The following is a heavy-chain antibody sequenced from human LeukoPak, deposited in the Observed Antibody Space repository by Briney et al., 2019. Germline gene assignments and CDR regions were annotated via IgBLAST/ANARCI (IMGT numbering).Heavy chain of an antibody. V-gene: IGHV3-7*03. Sequence: GGSLRLSCTASGFTFSSYWMSWVREAPGKGLEWVANIKQDGGEKYYVDSVKGRFTISRDNAGNSLYLQMNSLRVEDTAVYYCARDKIVGATNFDYWGQGTLVTVSS. CDR2: IKQDGGEK. J-gene: IGHJ4*02. D-gene: IGHD1-26*01. CDR1: GFTFSSYW. CDR3: ARDKIVGATNFDY.